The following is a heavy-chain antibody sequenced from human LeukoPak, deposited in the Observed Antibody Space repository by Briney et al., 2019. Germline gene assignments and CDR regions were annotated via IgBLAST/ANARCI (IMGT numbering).Heavy chain of an antibody. J-gene: IGHJ4*02. CDR2: ISSSGDNT. CDR1: GFTFSSYA. Sequence: GGSLRLSCAASGFTFSSYAMAWVRQAPGKGLEWGSAISSSGDNTYYADSVKGRFTISRDNARNTLYLQMNSLRADDTAVYYCTRGDPTMAPDYWGQGTLVIVSS. D-gene: IGHD5-24*01. V-gene: IGHV3-23*01. CDR3: TRGDPTMAPDY.